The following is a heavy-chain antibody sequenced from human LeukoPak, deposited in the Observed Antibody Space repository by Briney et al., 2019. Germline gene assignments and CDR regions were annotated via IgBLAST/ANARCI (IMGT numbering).Heavy chain of an antibody. D-gene: IGHD3-16*01. J-gene: IGHJ3*02. CDR3: ARNVLQAENAFDI. Sequence: GESLKISCKDSGYSFTSYWIGWVRQMPGKGLEWMGIIYPGDSDTRYSPSFQGQVTISADKSISTAYLQWSSLKASDTAMYYCARNVLQAENAFDIWGQGTMVTVSS. V-gene: IGHV5-51*01. CDR1: GYSFTSYW. CDR2: IYPGDSDT.